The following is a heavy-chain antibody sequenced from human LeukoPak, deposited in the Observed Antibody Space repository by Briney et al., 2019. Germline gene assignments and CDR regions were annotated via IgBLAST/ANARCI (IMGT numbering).Heavy chain of an antibody. CDR1: GGSVSSTIYY. J-gene: IGHJ4*02. CDR3: ASRNDIMTGYVFDF. Sequence: SETLSLTCTVSGGSVSSTIYYWGWIRQSPGKGLEWIGSIYYTGSTSYNPSLKSRVTIPVDTSKNQFSLKLTSVTAADTAVYYCASRNDIMTGYVFDFWGQGTLVTVSS. D-gene: IGHD3-9*01. CDR2: IYYTGST. V-gene: IGHV4-39*01.